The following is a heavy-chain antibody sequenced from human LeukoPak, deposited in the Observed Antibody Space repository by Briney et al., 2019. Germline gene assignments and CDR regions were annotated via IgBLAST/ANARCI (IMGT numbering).Heavy chain of an antibody. J-gene: IGHJ6*02. V-gene: IGHV4-59*01. CDR2: IYYSGST. CDR1: GGSISSYY. CDR3: ARGPRDTLYYYYHYGMDV. Sequence: PSETLSLTCTVSGGSISSYYWSWIRQPPGKGLEWIGYIYYSGSTNYNPSLKSRVTISVDTSKNQFSLKLSSVTAADTAVYYCARGPRDTLYYYYHYGMDVWGQGTTVTVSS.